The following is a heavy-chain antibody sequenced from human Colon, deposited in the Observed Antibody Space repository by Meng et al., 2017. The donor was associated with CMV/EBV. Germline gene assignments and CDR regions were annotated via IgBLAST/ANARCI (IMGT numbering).Heavy chain of an antibody. CDR2: ISSDSNYK. Sequence: SGLTVISFTMNWVRRAPGKGLEWVASISSDSNYKYYAGSLKGRFTISRDKAQNSLFLQMDSLRAEDTAIYYCARDYSIGTPYYFEYWGQGTLVTVSS. D-gene: IGHD3-22*01. J-gene: IGHJ4*02. V-gene: IGHV3-21*01. CDR1: GLTVISFT. CDR3: ARDYSIGTPYYFEY.